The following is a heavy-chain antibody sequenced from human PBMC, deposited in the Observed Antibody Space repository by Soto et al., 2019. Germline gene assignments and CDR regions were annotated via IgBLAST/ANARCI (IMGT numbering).Heavy chain of an antibody. J-gene: IGHJ4*02. CDR3: ATSFGLSSTTLSGYFDY. CDR1: GFTFSSYW. D-gene: IGHD2-2*01. Sequence: GGSLRLSCAASGFTFSSYWMSWVRQAPGKGLEWVANIKQDGSEKYYVDSVKGRFTISRDNAKNSLYLQMNSLRAEDTAVYYCATSFGLSSTTLSGYFDYWGQGTLVTVSS. V-gene: IGHV3-7*01. CDR2: IKQDGSEK.